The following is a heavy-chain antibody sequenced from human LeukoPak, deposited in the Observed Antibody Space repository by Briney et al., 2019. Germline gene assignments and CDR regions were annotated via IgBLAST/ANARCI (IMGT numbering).Heavy chain of an antibody. CDR2: IYTSGST. D-gene: IGHD6-6*01. V-gene: IGHV4-4*07. CDR1: GGSISSYY. Sequence: PSETLSLTCTVSGGSISSYYWSWIRQPAGKGLEWIGRIYTSGSTSYNPSLKSRVTISVDRSKNQFSLKLSSVTAADTAVYYCARDSIAANFDYWGQGTLVTVSS. J-gene: IGHJ4*02. CDR3: ARDSIAANFDY.